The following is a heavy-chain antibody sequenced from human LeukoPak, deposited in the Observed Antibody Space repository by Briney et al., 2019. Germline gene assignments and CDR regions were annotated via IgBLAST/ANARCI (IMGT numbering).Heavy chain of an antibody. CDR2: INPNDGNT. CDR1: GYTFTSYD. CDR3: ARRSLGYCSSTSCRAPFDY. Sequence: GASVKVSCKASGYTFTSYDINWVRQATGHGLEWMGWINPNDGNTGYAQKFQGRVTMTRNTSISTAYMELSSLRSEDTAVYYCARRSLGYCSSTSCRAPFDYWGQGTLVTVSS. D-gene: IGHD2-2*01. J-gene: IGHJ4*02. V-gene: IGHV1-8*01.